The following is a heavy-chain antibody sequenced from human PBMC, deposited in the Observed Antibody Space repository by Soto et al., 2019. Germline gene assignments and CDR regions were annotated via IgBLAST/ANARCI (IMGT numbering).Heavy chain of an antibody. CDR3: ARGGVYGGNSHPGWLDP. CDR2: ISSSSNYI. D-gene: IGHD4-17*01. J-gene: IGHJ5*02. V-gene: IGHV3-21*01. CDR1: GFTFSNYA. Sequence: EVQLVESGGGLVKPGGSLRLSCAASGFTFSNYAMNWVRQAPGKGLEWVASISSSSNYIYYADSLKGRFTVSRDNAKNSLHLQGDSLRAEDTAVYYGARGGVYGGNSHPGWLDPWGQGTLVTVSS.